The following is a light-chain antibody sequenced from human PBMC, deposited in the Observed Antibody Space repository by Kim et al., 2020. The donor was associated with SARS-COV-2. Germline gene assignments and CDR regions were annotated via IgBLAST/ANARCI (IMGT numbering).Light chain of an antibody. CDR1: QSISTW. CDR3: QQHNSYPST. J-gene: IGKJ2*01. V-gene: IGKV1-5*03. CDR2: RAS. Sequence: SAAVGDRVTITCRASQSISTWLAWYQQKTGKAPKLLIYRASSLESGVPSRFSGSGSGTEFTLTISSLQPDDFATYYCQQHNSYPSTFGQGTKLEI.